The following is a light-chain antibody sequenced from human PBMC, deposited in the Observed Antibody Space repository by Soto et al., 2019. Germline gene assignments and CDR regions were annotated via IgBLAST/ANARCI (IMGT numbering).Light chain of an antibody. CDR3: SSFSVASPL. Sequence: QSALTQPASMSGSPGQSVTTSCAGTSSDIGGYNYVSWYQHHPGTAPKLIIYDVSSRPSGVSHRFSASKSGNTASLTISGLQAEDEADYCCSSFSVASPLFGTGTKVTVL. J-gene: IGLJ1*01. CDR1: SSDIGGYNY. V-gene: IGLV2-14*01. CDR2: DVS.